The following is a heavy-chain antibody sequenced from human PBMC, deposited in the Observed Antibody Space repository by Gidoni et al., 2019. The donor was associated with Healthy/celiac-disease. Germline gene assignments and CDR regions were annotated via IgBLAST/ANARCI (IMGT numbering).Heavy chain of an antibody. CDR1: GGSISSYS. CDR3: ARYYGGNYWYFDL. D-gene: IGHD4-17*01. Sequence: QVQLQESGPGLVKPSETLSLTCPVPGGSISSYSRSWTRQPAGKGLEWIGRIYTSGSTNYNPSLKSRVTMSVDTSKNQFSLKLSSVTAADTAVYYCARYYGGNYWYFDLWGRGTLVTVSS. CDR2: IYTSGST. J-gene: IGHJ2*01. V-gene: IGHV4-4*07.